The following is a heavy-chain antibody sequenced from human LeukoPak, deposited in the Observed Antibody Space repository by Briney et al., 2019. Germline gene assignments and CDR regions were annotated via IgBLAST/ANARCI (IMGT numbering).Heavy chain of an antibody. CDR3: ARDRTKRTMVRGADHDAFDI. CDR2: IYYSGST. CDR1: GGSISSNTYY. Sequence: PSETLSLTCTVSGGSISSNTYYWGWIRQPPGKGLEWIGSIYYSGSTYYNPSLESRVTISVDTSKNQFSLRLSSVTAADTAVYYCARDRTKRTMVRGADHDAFDIWGQGTMVTVSS. V-gene: IGHV4-39*02. D-gene: IGHD3-10*01. J-gene: IGHJ3*02.